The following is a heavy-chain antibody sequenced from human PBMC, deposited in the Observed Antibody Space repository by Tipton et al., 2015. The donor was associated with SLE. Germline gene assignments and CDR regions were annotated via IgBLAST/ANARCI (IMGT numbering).Heavy chain of an antibody. Sequence: SLRLSCAASGFTYSSYAMSWVRQAPGKGLEWVSGISGSGGGTSYADSVKGRFTISRSNSENTLYLQMNSLRAEDTAVYFCAKEGVAVAGTGPRLYYFDSWGQGTLVTVSS. J-gene: IGHJ4*02. CDR3: AKEGVAVAGTGPRLYYFDS. CDR1: GFTYSSYA. D-gene: IGHD6-19*01. CDR2: ISGSGGGT. V-gene: IGHV3-23*01.